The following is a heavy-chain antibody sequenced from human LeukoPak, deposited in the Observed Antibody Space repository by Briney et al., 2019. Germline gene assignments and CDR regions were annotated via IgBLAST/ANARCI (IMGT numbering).Heavy chain of an antibody. CDR1: GVSISSSNSY. CDR2: IYYSGNT. Sequence: SETLSLTCTVSGVSISSSNSYWGWIRQPPGKGLEWIGSIYYSGNTYYNASLKSQVSISIDTSKNQFSLRLTSVTAADTAVYYCARRGVVVVAAITTFDYWGQGTLVTVSS. V-gene: IGHV4-39*01. D-gene: IGHD2-15*01. J-gene: IGHJ4*02. CDR3: ARRGVVVVAAITTFDY.